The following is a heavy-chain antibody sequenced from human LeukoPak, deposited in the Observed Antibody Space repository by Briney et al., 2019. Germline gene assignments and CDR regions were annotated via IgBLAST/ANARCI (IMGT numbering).Heavy chain of an antibody. J-gene: IGHJ4*02. CDR1: GNSISSGDNY. CDR2: IYTSGST. Sequence: PSETLSLTCAVSGNSISSGDNYWSWIRQPAGKGLEWIGRIYTSGSTNYNPSLKSRVTISGDTSKNQFSLRLSSVTAADTAVYYCARASYSYDINGWVPFDYWGQGTLVTVSS. V-gene: IGHV4-61*02. D-gene: IGHD3-22*01. CDR3: ARASYSYDINGWVPFDY.